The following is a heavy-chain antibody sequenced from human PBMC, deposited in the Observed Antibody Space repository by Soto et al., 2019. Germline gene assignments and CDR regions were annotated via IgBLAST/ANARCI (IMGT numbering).Heavy chain of an antibody. CDR3: ARAYTVTPFDP. Sequence: GGSLRLSCAASGFTFSSYWMHWVRQAPGKGLVWVSRINSDGSSTSYADSVKGRFTISRDNAKNTLYLQMNSLRAEDTAVYYCARAYTVTPFDPWGQGTLVTVSS. CDR1: GFTFSSYW. D-gene: IGHD4-17*01. V-gene: IGHV3-74*01. CDR2: INSDGSST. J-gene: IGHJ5*02.